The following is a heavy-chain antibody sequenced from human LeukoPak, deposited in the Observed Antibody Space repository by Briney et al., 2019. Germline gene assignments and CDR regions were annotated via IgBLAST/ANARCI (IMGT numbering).Heavy chain of an antibody. D-gene: IGHD6-13*01. Sequence: ASVKVSCKASGYTFTGYYMHWVRQAPGQGLVWMGWINPNSGGTNYAQKFQGWVTMTRDTSISTAYMELSRLRSDDTAVYYCARGAGIAAAGGYFQHWGQGTLVTVSS. CDR1: GYTFTGYY. V-gene: IGHV1-2*04. J-gene: IGHJ1*01. CDR3: ARGAGIAAAGGYFQH. CDR2: INPNSGGT.